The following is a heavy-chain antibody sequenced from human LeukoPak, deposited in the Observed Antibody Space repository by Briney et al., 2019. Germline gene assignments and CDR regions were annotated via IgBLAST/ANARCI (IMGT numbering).Heavy chain of an antibody. J-gene: IGHJ4*02. CDR3: ARDSYCSGGSCYCLFDY. CDR2: ISSSSSYI. Sequence: GGSLRLSCAASGFTFSSYSMNWVRQAPGKGLEWVSSISSSSSYIYYADSVKGRFTISRDNAKNSLYLQMISLRAEDTAVYYCARDSYCSGGSCYCLFDYWGQGTLVTVSS. D-gene: IGHD2-15*01. V-gene: IGHV3-21*01. CDR1: GFTFSSYS.